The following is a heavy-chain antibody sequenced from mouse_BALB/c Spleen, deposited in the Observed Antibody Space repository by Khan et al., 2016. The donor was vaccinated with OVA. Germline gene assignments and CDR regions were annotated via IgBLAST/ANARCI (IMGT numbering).Heavy chain of an antibody. D-gene: IGHD1-2*01. Sequence: EVQLQESGPEVVKPGASVKISCKASGYTFTDYNVDWVKQRHGKSLEWIGYFFPNSGGSGYNQKFKNKATLTVDISSSTAYMDLRNLTSEDSAVYYCVRSGYGSFAFWGQGTLVTVSA. CDR1: GYTFTDYN. V-gene: IGHV1S29*02. CDR2: FFPNSGGS. CDR3: VRSGYGSFAF. J-gene: IGHJ3*01.